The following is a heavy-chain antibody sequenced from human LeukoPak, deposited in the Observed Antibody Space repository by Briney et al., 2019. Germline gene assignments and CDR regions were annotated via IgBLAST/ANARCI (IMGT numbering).Heavy chain of an antibody. Sequence: SETLSLTCTVCGGSINSSSYYWGWVRQPPGKGLEWIGSIHFIGITYYNPSLKSRITISVDTSKNQSSLRLNSVIAADTAVYYCARIKKGDYMDVWGKGTTVTVSS. CDR1: GGSINSSSYY. J-gene: IGHJ6*03. CDR2: IHFIGIT. CDR3: ARIKKGDYMDV. V-gene: IGHV4-39*07. D-gene: IGHD3-16*01.